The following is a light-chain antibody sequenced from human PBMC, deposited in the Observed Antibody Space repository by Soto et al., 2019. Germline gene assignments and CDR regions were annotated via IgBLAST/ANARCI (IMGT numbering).Light chain of an antibody. CDR1: ISDVSGYNF. V-gene: IGLV2-14*03. CDR2: DVS. Sequence: QSVLTQPASVSGSPGQSITISCTGTISDVSGYNFVSWYQQYPGKAPKLMIYDVSNRPSGVSNRFSGSKSGNTASLTISGLQADDEADYYCSSYTSSTTYVFGAGTKVTVL. J-gene: IGLJ1*01. CDR3: SSYTSSTTYV.